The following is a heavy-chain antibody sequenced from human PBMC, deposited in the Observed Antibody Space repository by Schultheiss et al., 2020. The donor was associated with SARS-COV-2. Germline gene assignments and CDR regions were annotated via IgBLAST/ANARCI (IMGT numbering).Heavy chain of an antibody. CDR2: IYYSGST. J-gene: IGHJ6*03. Sequence: SQTLSLTCTVSGGSISSYYWSWIRQPPGKGLEWIGYIYYSGSTNYNPSLKSRVTISVDTSKNQFSLKLSSVTAADTAVYYCARLGAATPTNYYMDVWGKGTTVTVSS. V-gene: IGHV4-59*08. D-gene: IGHD2-15*01. CDR1: GGSISSYY. CDR3: ARLGAATPTNYYMDV.